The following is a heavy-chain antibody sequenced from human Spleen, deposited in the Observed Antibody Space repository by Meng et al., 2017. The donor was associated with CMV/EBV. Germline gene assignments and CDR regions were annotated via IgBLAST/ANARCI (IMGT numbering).Heavy chain of an antibody. Sequence: GESLKISCKGSGYKFSSYWIGWVRQMPGKGLEWMGIIYPGDSDTKYSPSFEGQVTISADKSITTAYLQWSSLKASDTAMYYCASGYYYGSGPYYYYGMDVWGQGTTVTVSS. CDR3: ASGYYYGSGPYYYYGMDV. D-gene: IGHD3-10*01. CDR1: GYKFSSYW. V-gene: IGHV5-51*01. J-gene: IGHJ6*02. CDR2: IYPGDSDT.